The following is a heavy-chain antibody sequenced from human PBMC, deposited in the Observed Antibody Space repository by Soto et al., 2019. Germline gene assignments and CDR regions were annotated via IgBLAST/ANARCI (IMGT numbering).Heavy chain of an antibody. V-gene: IGHV1-8*01. Sequence: GASVKVSWKASGYTFTRYEITWVRQATGQGLEWMGWMNPNSGNTGSAQKFQGRLTLTRDTSKSTAYMELNNLRSDDTAVYYCARRKWGSDPWGQGTLVTVSS. CDR3: ARRKWGSDP. CDR1: GYTFTRYE. CDR2: MNPNSGNT. D-gene: IGHD3-16*01. J-gene: IGHJ5*02.